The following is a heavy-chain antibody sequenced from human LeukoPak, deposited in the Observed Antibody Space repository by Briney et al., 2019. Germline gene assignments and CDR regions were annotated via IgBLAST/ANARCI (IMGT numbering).Heavy chain of an antibody. V-gene: IGHV3-33*01. Sequence: GRSLRLSCGASGFTFSNCGMHWVRQAPGKGLEWVAVIWYDGSDKYYAESAKGRFTISRDNSKNTLYLQMNSLRAEDTAVYYCARSYDFWSGSKFDPWGQGTLVTVSS. J-gene: IGHJ5*02. CDR1: GFTFSNCG. CDR3: ARSYDFWSGSKFDP. CDR2: IWYDGSDK. D-gene: IGHD3-3*01.